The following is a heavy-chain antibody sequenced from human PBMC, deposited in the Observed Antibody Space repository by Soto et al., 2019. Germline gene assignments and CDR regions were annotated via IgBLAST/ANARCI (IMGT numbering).Heavy chain of an antibody. Sequence: QVQLQESGPGLVKPSQTLSLTCTVSGGSISSGGYYWSWIRQHPGKGLEWIGYIYYSGSTYYSPSLKSRVTISVETSKNQFSRKLSSVTAADTAVYYCAGVLKRGAAMDWFDPWGQGTLVTVSS. CDR2: IYYSGST. V-gene: IGHV4-31*03. D-gene: IGHD2-2*01. CDR3: AGVLKRGAAMDWFDP. CDR1: GGSISSGGYY. J-gene: IGHJ5*02.